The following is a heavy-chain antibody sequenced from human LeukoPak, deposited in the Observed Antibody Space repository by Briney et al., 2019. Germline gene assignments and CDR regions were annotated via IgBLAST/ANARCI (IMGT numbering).Heavy chain of an antibody. CDR2: INPSGGST. CDR3: ARGAWSDY. Sequence: ASVKVSCKPSRYTFTSYYMHWVRQAPGQGLEWMGIINPSGGSTSYALKSQGRVTMTRDTSTSTVYMELSSLRSEDTAVYDCARGAWSDYWGQGTLVTVSS. J-gene: IGHJ4*02. CDR1: RYTFTSYY. V-gene: IGHV1-46*01.